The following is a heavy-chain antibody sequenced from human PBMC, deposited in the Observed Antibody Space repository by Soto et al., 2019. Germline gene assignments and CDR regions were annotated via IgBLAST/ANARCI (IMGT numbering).Heavy chain of an antibody. D-gene: IGHD6-13*01. J-gene: IGHJ4*02. V-gene: IGHV3-23*01. CDR1: GFSFSTYA. CDR2: ISGSGGST. CDR3: AKDLRRVPAAGIDY. Sequence: SLRLSCAASGFSFSTYAMNWVRQAPGKGLEWVALISGSGGSTYYADSVKGRFTISRDNSKDTVYLQMNILRAEDTAVYYCAKDLRRVPAAGIDYWGQGTLVTVSS.